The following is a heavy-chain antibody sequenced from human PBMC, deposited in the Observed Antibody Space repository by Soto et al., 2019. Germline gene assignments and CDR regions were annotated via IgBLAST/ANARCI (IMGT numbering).Heavy chain of an antibody. CDR2: IYYTGST. V-gene: IGHV4-39*01. J-gene: IGHJ4*02. D-gene: IGHD1-26*01. CDR1: GCSISISNYY. Sequence: PXETLSLTCTVAGCSISISNYYWGWIRQPPGKGLEWIGSIYYTGSTYYDPSLKSRVTISVDTSKNQFSLKLSSVTAADTAVYYCARKLVGATDDFDYWGQGTLVTVSS. CDR3: ARKLVGATDDFDY.